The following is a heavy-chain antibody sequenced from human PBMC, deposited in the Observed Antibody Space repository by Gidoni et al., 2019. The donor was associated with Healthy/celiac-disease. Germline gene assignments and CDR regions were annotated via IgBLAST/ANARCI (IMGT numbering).Heavy chain of an antibody. J-gene: IGHJ4*02. V-gene: IGHV3-15*07. CDR3: TTEVVVIRYFDY. CDR2: IKSKTDGGTT. Sequence: VRQAPGKGLEWVGRIKSKTDGGTTDYAAPVKGRFTISRDDSKNTLYLQMNSLKTEDTAVYYCTTEVVVIRYFDYWGQGTLVTVSS. D-gene: IGHD3-22*01.